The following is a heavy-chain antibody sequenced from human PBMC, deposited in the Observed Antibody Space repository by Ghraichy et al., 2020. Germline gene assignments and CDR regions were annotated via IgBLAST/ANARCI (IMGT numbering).Heavy chain of an antibody. CDR2: ISSSSSTI. CDR3: ASLPFDYAYYYGMDV. Sequence: GGSLRLSCAASGFTFSSYSMNWVRQAPGKGLEWVSYISSSSSTIYYADSVKGRFTISRDNAKNSLYLQMNSLRDEDTAVYYCASLPFDYAYYYGMDVWGQGTTVTVSS. D-gene: IGHD4-17*01. V-gene: IGHV3-48*02. CDR1: GFTFSSYS. J-gene: IGHJ6*02.